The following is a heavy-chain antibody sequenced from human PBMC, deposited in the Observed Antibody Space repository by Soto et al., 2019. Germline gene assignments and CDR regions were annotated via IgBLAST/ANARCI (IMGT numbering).Heavy chain of an antibody. CDR3: AREVYYDILTHDYYMDD. V-gene: IGHV1-18*01. Sequence: ASVKVSCKASGYTFTSYGISWVRQAPGQGLEWMGWISAYNGNTNYAQKLQGRVTMTTDTSTSTAYMELRSLRSDDTAVYYCAREVYYDILTHDYYMDDWGKGTTVTVPS. CDR2: ISAYNGNT. CDR1: GYTFTSYG. D-gene: IGHD3-9*01. J-gene: IGHJ6*03.